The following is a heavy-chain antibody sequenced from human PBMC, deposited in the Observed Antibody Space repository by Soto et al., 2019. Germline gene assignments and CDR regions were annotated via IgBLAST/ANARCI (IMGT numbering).Heavy chain of an antibody. CDR2: INPSGGST. Sequence: ASVKVSCKASGYTFTSYYMHWVRQAPGQGLEWMGIINPSGGSTSYAQKFQGRVTMTRDTSTSTVYMELSSLRSEDTAVYYCARGGSITMIVVVTDDAFDIWGQGTMVTVSS. J-gene: IGHJ3*02. CDR1: GYTFTSYY. CDR3: ARGGSITMIVVVTDDAFDI. D-gene: IGHD3-22*01. V-gene: IGHV1-46*01.